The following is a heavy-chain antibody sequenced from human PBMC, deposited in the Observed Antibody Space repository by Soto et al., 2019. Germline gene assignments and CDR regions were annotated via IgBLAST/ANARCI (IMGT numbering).Heavy chain of an antibody. Sequence: ASVKVSCKASGYTFTGYYMHWVRQAPGQGLEWMGWINPNSGGTNYAQKFQGWVTMTRDTSISTAYMELSRLRSDDTAVYYCARGGIAATGTYYYYYMDVWGKGTTVTVS. D-gene: IGHD2-15*01. J-gene: IGHJ6*03. CDR1: GYTFTGYY. V-gene: IGHV1-2*04. CDR3: ARGGIAATGTYYYYYMDV. CDR2: INPNSGGT.